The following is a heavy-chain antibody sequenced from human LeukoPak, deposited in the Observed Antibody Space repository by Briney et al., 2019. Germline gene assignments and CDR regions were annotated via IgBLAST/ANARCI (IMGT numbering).Heavy chain of an antibody. CDR1: GFTFSSYA. CDR2: ISGSGGST. Sequence: PGGSLRLSCAASGFTFSSYAMSWVRQAPGKGLEWVSAISGSGGSTYYADSVKGRFTISRDNSKNTLYLQMNSLRAEDTAVYYCAKDGRPRSLWFGEPYDYWGQGTLVTVSS. V-gene: IGHV3-23*01. CDR3: AKDGRPRSLWFGEPYDY. J-gene: IGHJ4*02. D-gene: IGHD3-10*01.